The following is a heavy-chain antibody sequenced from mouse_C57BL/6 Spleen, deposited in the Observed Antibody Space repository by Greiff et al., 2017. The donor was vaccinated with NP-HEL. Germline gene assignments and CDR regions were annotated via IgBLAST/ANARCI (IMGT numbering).Heavy chain of an antibody. V-gene: IGHV1-19*01. Sequence: EVQLQQSGPVLVKPGASVKMSCKASGYTFTDYYMNWVKQSHGKSLEWIGVINPYNGGTSYNQKFKGKATLTVDKSYSTAYMELNSLTSEDSAVYYCARTTVVADYWGQGTTLTVSS. J-gene: IGHJ2*01. CDR2: INPYNGGT. D-gene: IGHD1-1*01. CDR1: GYTFTDYY. CDR3: ARTTVVADY.